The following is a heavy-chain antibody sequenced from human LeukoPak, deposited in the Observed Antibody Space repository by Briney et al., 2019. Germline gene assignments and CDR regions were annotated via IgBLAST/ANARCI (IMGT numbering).Heavy chain of an antibody. CDR1: GGSISSGGYY. CDR3: ARVPRYNWTFQD. J-gene: IGHJ1*01. CDR2: IYHSGST. V-gene: IGHV4-30-2*01. D-gene: IGHD1-20*01. Sequence: PSQTLSLTCTVSGGSISSGGYYWSWIRQPPGKGLEWIGYIYHSGSTYYNPSLKSRVTISVDRSKNQFSLKLSPVTAADTAVYYCARVPRYNWTFQDWGQGTLVTVSS.